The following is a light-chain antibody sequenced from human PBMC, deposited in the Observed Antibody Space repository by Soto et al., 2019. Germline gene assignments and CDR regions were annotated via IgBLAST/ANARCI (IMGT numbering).Light chain of an antibody. Sequence: DIVLTQSPATLSASPGKRATLSCRASQRVSSNLAWYQQQPGQAHRLLIYDTSTRPTDIPARFSGSGSGTEFTLTSSRLQSEDFGVYYCQIYNICNHMLAFGGGTKVEI. CDR2: DTS. CDR1: QRVSSN. V-gene: IGKV3-15*01. CDR3: QIYNICNHMLA. J-gene: IGKJ4*01.